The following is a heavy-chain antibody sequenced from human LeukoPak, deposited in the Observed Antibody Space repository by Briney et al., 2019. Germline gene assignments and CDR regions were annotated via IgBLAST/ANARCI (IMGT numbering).Heavy chain of an antibody. Sequence: ASMTVSCKASGYTFTGYYMHWVRQAPGQGLEWMGRINPNSGGTNYAQKFQGRVTMTRDTSISTAYMELSRLRSDDTAVYYCARPGGSGNYFDYWGQGTLVTVSS. CDR3: ARPGGSGNYFDY. J-gene: IGHJ4*02. D-gene: IGHD3-16*01. V-gene: IGHV1-2*06. CDR2: INPNSGGT. CDR1: GYTFTGYY.